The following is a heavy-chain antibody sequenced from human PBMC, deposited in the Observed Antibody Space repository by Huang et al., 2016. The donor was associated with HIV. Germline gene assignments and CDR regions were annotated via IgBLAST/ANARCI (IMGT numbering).Heavy chain of an antibody. V-gene: IGHV1-69*01. Sequence: QVQLVQSGAEVKKPGSSVKVSCKASGGSFSSQSISWVRQAPGQGLEWIGGTLPILVIPSYAQIFQGRVTISADDSTSTAYMDLNSLTSADTAIYYCARGLHNIASSPPDSWGQGTLITVSS. CDR2: TLPILVIP. CDR3: ARGLHNIASSPPDS. CDR1: GGSFSSQS. J-gene: IGHJ4*02. D-gene: IGHD3-16*02.